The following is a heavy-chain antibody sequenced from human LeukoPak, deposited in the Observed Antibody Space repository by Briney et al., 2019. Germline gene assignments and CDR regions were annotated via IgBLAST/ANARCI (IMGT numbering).Heavy chain of an antibody. J-gene: IGHJ6*03. D-gene: IGHD1-26*01. CDR1: GGSISSYY. CDR2: IYTSGST. V-gene: IGHV4-4*07. CDR3: ARDHNSGSYYYYYYMDV. Sequence: SETLSLTCTVSGGSISSYYWSWIRQPAGKGLEWIGRIYTSGSTNYNPSLKSRVTISVDTSKNQFSLKLRSVTAADTAVYYCARDHNSGSYYYYYYMDVWGKGTTVTVSS.